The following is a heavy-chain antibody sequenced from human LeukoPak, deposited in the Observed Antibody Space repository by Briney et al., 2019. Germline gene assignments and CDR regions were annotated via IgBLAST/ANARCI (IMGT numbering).Heavy chain of an antibody. D-gene: IGHD3-10*01. CDR2: INHSVST. CDR1: GGSFSGYS. Sequence: PSETLSLTCAVYGGSFSGYSWSWIRQPPGKGLEWIGEINHSVSTNYNPSLKSRVTISLDTSKNQLSLKLSSVTAADTAVYYCARESNYHGSGTGWFDPWGQGTLVTVSS. V-gene: IGHV4-34*01. J-gene: IGHJ5*02. CDR3: ARESNYHGSGTGWFDP.